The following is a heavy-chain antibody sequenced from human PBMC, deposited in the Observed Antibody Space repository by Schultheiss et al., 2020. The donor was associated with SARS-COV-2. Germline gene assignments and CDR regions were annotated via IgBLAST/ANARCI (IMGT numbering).Heavy chain of an antibody. CDR1: GFTFSNYA. V-gene: IGHV3-23*01. Sequence: GGSLRLSCAASGFTFSNYAMVWVRQAPGKGLDWVAGVSSGDDTAYYADSVKGRFTISRDNSKNTLFLQMNRLRAGDTALYYCTTALSASDDVWGHGTRVTVSS. CDR2: VSSGDDTA. D-gene: IGHD6-6*01. CDR3: TTALSASDDV. J-gene: IGHJ6*02.